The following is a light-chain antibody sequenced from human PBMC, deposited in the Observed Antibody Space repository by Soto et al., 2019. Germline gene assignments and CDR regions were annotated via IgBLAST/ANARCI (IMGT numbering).Light chain of an antibody. V-gene: IGKV3-20*01. J-gene: IGKJ1*01. CDR1: QSVSSSY. Sequence: EIVLTQSPGTLSLSPGERATLSCRASQSVSSSYLVWYQQKPGQAPRLLIYGASSRATGIPDRFSGSGSGTDFTQTISRLEPEDFAVYYCQQYDSSQTFGQGTKVEIK. CDR3: QQYDSSQT. CDR2: GAS.